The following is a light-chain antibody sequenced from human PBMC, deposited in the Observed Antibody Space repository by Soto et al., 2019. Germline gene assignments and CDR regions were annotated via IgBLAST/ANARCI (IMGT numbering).Light chain of an antibody. Sequence: QSALTQPASVSGSPGQSITISCTGTSSDVGVYNYVSRYQHHPGKAPKLMIYEVNHRPSGVSNRFSGSKSGNTASLTISGLQAEDEADYYCSSYTSSSTLVVFGGGTKLTVL. CDR3: SSYTSSSTLVV. V-gene: IGLV2-14*01. CDR2: EVN. CDR1: SSDVGVYNY. J-gene: IGLJ2*01.